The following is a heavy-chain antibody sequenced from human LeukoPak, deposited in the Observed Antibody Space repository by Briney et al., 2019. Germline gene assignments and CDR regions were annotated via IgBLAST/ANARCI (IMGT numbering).Heavy chain of an antibody. D-gene: IGHD3-10*01. J-gene: IGHJ5*01. CDR3: ARGPNYGSRSDFFDS. CDR2: IKQGGTVK. Sequence: GGSLRLSCATSGFVFAKYWMSWFRQAPGKGLEWVADIKQGGTVKFYVDSVKGRFTISRDDAKNSVSLQMDSLRVEDTAVYYCARGPNYGSRSDFFDSWGQGTQVTVSS. CDR1: GFVFAKYW. V-gene: IGHV3-7*01.